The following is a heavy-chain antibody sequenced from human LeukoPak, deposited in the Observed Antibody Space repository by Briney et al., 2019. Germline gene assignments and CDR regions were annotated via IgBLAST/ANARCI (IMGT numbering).Heavy chain of an antibody. D-gene: IGHD5-24*01. J-gene: IGHJ4*02. Sequence: SETLSLTCTVSGGSISSYYWSWLRQPPGKGLEWIGYIYYSGSTNYNPSLKSRVTISVDTSKNQFSLKLSSVTAADTAVYYCARHATGWLQPNFDYWGQGTLVTVSS. V-gene: IGHV4-59*08. CDR2: IYYSGST. CDR3: ARHATGWLQPNFDY. CDR1: GGSISSYY.